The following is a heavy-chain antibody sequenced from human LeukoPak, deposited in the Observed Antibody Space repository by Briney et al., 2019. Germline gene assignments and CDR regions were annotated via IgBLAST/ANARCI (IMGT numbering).Heavy chain of an antibody. J-gene: IGHJ4*02. CDR3: ARVRYYYGSGSYYNGWAKKYYFDY. CDR1: GGSFSGYY. Sequence: SETLSLTCAVYGGSFSGYYWSWIRQPPGKGLEWIGEINHSGSTNYNPSLKSRVTISVDTSKNQFSLKLSSVTAADTAVYYCARVRYYYGSGSYYNGWAKKYYFDYWGQGTLVTASS. V-gene: IGHV4-34*01. D-gene: IGHD3-10*01. CDR2: INHSGST.